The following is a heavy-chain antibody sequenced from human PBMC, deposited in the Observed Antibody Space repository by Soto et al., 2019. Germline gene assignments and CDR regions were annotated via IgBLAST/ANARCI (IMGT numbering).Heavy chain of an antibody. CDR2: IYTSGST. CDR3: ARNERNDYEFWSRRYHYYGMDD. V-gene: IGHV4-4*07. Sequence: SETLSLTCTVSGGSVRRYYWSWIRQPAGKGLEWIGRIYTSGSTNYNPSLKSRVTMSVDTSKNQFSQNRSSVTAADTAVYYCARNERNDYEFWSRRYHYYGMDDWSQGTTVTVS. J-gene: IGHJ6*02. CDR1: GGSVRRYY. D-gene: IGHD3-3*01.